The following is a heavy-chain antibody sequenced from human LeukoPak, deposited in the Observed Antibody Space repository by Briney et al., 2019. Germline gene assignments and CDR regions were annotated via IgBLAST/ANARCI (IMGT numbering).Heavy chain of an antibody. V-gene: IGHV3-11*04. CDR3: ARANGSIYYYYMDV. CDR2: ISRSGSTK. CDR1: GFTFSDYN. J-gene: IGHJ6*03. Sequence: GGSLRLSCAASGFTFSDYNMRWIRQAPGKGLEWVSSISRSGSTKYYADSVKGRFTISRDNAKNSLYLQMNSLRAEDTAVYYCARANGSIYYYYMDVWGKGTTVTVSS. D-gene: IGHD2-21*01.